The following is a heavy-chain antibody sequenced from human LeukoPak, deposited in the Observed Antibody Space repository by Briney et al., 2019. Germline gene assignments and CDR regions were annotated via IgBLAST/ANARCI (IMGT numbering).Heavy chain of an antibody. CDR3: ASGSSIDY. D-gene: IGHD3-10*01. CDR2: STPNGGST. V-gene: IGHV1-46*03. CDR1: VYTFTSYY. Sequence: ASVKDSRKASVYTFTSYYMHWVRHAPRQGLEWMILSTPNGGSTSYAQKFKGRVTMTRDTSTSTVYMELSSLRSEDTAVYYCASGSSIDYWGQGTLVTVSS. J-gene: IGHJ4*02.